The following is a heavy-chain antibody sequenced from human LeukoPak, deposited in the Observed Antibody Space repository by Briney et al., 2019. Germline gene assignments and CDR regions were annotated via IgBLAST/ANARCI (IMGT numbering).Heavy chain of an antibody. J-gene: IGHJ6*03. D-gene: IGHD6-13*01. Sequence: SVKVSCKASGGTFSSYAISWVRQAPGQGLEWMGGIIPIFGTANYAQKFQGRVTITADKSTSTAYMELSSLRSEDTAVYYCARGRQQLVPPRYYYYMDVWGKGTTVTVSS. V-gene: IGHV1-69*06. CDR2: IIPIFGTA. CDR3: ARGRQQLVPPRYYYYMDV. CDR1: GGTFSSYA.